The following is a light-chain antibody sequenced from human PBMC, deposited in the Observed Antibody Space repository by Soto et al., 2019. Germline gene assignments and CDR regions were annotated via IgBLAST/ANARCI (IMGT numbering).Light chain of an antibody. CDR2: KAS. Sequence: DIQMTQSPSTLSASVGDRVTITCRASQSISSWLAWYQQKPGKAPKLLIYKASGLESGVPSRFSGSGSGTEFTLTISSLQPDDFATYYCQQYSSHSTFGQGTKVDI. CDR1: QSISSW. J-gene: IGKJ1*01. V-gene: IGKV1-5*03. CDR3: QQYSSHST.